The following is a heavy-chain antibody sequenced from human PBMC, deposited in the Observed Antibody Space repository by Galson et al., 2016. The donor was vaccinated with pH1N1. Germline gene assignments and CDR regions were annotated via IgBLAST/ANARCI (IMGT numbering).Heavy chain of an antibody. CDR3: ASRRIRECSGGSCYLDS. Sequence: SVKVSCKASGYTFTTYGIDWVRQAPGQGLEWMGWISTYTGNAKYAQKFQGRLTLTTDPFTNIAYMDLGSLTSDDTATYLCASRRIRECSGGSCYLDSWGQGTLLTFSS. CDR2: ISTYTGNA. V-gene: IGHV1-18*01. J-gene: IGHJ4*01. CDR1: GYTFTTYG. D-gene: IGHD2-15*01.